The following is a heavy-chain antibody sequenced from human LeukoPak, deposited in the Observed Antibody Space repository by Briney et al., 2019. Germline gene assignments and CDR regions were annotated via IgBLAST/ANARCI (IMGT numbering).Heavy chain of an antibody. J-gene: IGHJ5*02. Sequence: ASVKVSCKASGYTFTAYYMHWVRQAPGQGLEWMGWINPKSGGTNYPQKFQGRVTMTRDTSISTAYMELSRLRSDDTAVYYCARGYCSGGSCYSRWFDPWGQGTLVTVSS. CDR3: ARGYCSGGSCYSRWFDP. CDR1: GYTFTAYY. CDR2: INPKSGGT. V-gene: IGHV1-2*02. D-gene: IGHD2-15*01.